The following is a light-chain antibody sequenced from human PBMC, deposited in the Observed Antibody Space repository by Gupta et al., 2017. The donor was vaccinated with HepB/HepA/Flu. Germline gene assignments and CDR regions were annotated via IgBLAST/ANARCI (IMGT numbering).Light chain of an antibody. Sequence: EIVMTQSPATLSVSPGERATLSCRASQSVSSSLAWYQQKPGQAPRLLIYGASTRATGIPARFSGSGSGTEFTLTISSRQSEDFAVYYCQQYSNWPPRTFGQGTKVEVK. CDR3: QQYSNWPPRT. CDR2: GAS. CDR1: QSVSSS. J-gene: IGKJ1*01. V-gene: IGKV3-15*01.